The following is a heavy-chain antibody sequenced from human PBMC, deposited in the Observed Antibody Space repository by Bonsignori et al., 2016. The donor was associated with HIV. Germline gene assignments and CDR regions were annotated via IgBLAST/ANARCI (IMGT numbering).Heavy chain of an antibody. D-gene: IGHD2-21*01. CDR2: ISHSGTT. CDR1: GYSISSGYY. J-gene: IGHJ4*02. Sequence: SETLSLTCAVSGYSISSGYYWAWIRQPPEMGLEWIGSISHSGTTYYNPSLKSRVTISVDTSNNQFSLNLNSVTATDTAVYYCARHGGGDHLSSVWGQGSPVTVSS. V-gene: IGHV4-38-2*01. CDR3: ARHGGGDHLSSV.